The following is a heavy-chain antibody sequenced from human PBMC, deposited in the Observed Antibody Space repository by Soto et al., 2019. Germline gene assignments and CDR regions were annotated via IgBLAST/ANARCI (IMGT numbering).Heavy chain of an antibody. V-gene: IGHV2-5*02. CDR3: AHSVSTSPAGWFDP. J-gene: IGHJ5*02. CDR2: IYWDDDK. D-gene: IGHD4-17*01. Sequence: QITLKESGPTLVKPTQTLTLTCTFSGLSLSTSGEAVGWIRQPPGKALEWLALIYWDDDKRYNPTLKTRLTITKHTSKNQVVLTLTNMDPVDTATYYCAHSVSTSPAGWFDPWGQGILVTVSS. CDR1: GLSLSTSGEA.